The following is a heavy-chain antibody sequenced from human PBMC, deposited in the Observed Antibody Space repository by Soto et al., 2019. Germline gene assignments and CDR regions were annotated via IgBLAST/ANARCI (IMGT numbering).Heavy chain of an antibody. J-gene: IGHJ4*02. Sequence: EVQLLESGGGLVQPGGSLRLSCAASGFTFSSYAMTWVRQGPGKGLEWVSRISSSGGTTNYADSVKGRFTISRDNSKNTLYLQMSSLRAEDTAVYYCAKGSGELALYDSWGQGPLVTVSS. CDR1: GFTFSSYA. CDR2: ISSSGGTT. D-gene: IGHD3-16*02. V-gene: IGHV3-23*01. CDR3: AKGSGELALYDS.